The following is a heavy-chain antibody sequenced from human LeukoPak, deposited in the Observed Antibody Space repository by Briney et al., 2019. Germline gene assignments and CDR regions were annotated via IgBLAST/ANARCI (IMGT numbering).Heavy chain of an antibody. CDR2: IYYSGST. CDR3: ARTDMFDDMDV. D-gene: IGHD3-10*02. J-gene: IGHJ6*02. CDR1: GGSISSYY. Sequence: PPETLSLTCTVSGGSISSYYWSWIRQPPGKGLEWIGYIYYSGSTNYNPSLKSRVTISVDTSKNQFSLKLSSVTAADTAVYYCARTDMFDDMDVWGQGTTVTVSS. V-gene: IGHV4-59*01.